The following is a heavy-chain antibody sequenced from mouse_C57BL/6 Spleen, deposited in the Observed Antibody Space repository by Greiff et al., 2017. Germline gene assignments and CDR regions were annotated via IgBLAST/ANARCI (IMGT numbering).Heavy chain of an antibody. Sequence: VQLQQSGAELVKPGASVKLSCKASGYTFTSYWMHWVKQRPGQGLEGIGMIHPNSGSTNYNEKFQSKAPLTVDKSSSTAYIQLSSLTSEDAAVYYCAREVTTAAYYAMDYWGQGTSGTVSS. CDR2: IHPNSGST. V-gene: IGHV1-64*01. J-gene: IGHJ4*01. CDR1: GYTFTSYW. CDR3: AREVTTAAYYAMDY. D-gene: IGHD2-2*01.